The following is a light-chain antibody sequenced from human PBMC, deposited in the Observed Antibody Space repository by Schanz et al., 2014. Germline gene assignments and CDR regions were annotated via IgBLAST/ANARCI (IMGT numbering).Light chain of an antibody. CDR3: VTWDDSLNAFWV. CDR2: TSD. J-gene: IGLJ3*02. CDR1: SSNIGSNP. V-gene: IGLV1-44*01. Sequence: QSVLTQPPSASGTPGQRVTISCSGSSSNIGSNPVNWYQQLPRAAPTLLIYTSDQRPSGVPDRFSGSKSGTSASLAISGLQSEDEADYYCVTWDDSLNAFWVFGGGTKLTVL.